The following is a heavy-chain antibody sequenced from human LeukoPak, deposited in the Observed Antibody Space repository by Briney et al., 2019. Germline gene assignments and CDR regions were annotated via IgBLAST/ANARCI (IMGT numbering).Heavy chain of an antibody. CDR2: IYHSGST. V-gene: IGHV4-38-2*02. CDR3: AREPPTYYLNWFDP. Sequence: SETLSLTCTVSGYSISSGYYWGWIRQPPGKGLEWIGSIYHSGSTYYNPSLKSRVTISVDTSKNQFSLKLSSVTAADTAVYYCAREPPTYYLNWFDPWGQGTLVTVSS. D-gene: IGHD3-10*01. J-gene: IGHJ5*02. CDR1: GYSISSGYY.